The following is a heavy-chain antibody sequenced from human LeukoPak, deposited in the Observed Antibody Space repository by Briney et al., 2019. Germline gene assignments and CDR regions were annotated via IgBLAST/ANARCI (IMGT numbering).Heavy chain of an antibody. J-gene: IGHJ4*02. CDR1: GFTFSNYN. V-gene: IGHV3-48*04. CDR3: ARDYQFSLDYGDYVGLN. Sequence: QSGGSLRLSCAASGFTFSNYNMNWVRQAPGKGLEWVSYITTSSTTTYYADSVKGRFTISRDNAKNSLYLQMNSLRAEDTAVYYCARDYQFSLDYGDYVGLNWGQGTLVTVSS. D-gene: IGHD4-17*01. CDR2: ITTSSTTT.